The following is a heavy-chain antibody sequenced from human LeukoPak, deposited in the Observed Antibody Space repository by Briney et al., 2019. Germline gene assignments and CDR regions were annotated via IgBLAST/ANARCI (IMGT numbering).Heavy chain of an antibody. CDR3: ARHVSGAQHFWSGYPPLNYGMDV. CDR2: IYYSGST. Sequence: SETLSLTCTVSGGSISSSSYYWGWIRQPPGKGLEWIGSIYYSGSTYCNPSLKSRVTISVDTSKNQFSLKLSSVTAADTAVYYCARHVSGAQHFWSGYPPLNYGMDVWGQGTTVTVSS. V-gene: IGHV4-39*01. CDR1: GGSISSSSYY. D-gene: IGHD3-3*02. J-gene: IGHJ6*02.